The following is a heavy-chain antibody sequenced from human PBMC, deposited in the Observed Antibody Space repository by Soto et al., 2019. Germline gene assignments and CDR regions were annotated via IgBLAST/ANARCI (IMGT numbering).Heavy chain of an antibody. V-gene: IGHV4-39*01. D-gene: IGHD2-21*02. CDR2: IYYSGRT. Sequence: SETLCVPWIVCLESISTSPYSSAWTRQPPGKGLEWIGSIYYSGRTYYSPSFKSRVTISRDTSKNQFSLKLISVTATGTAVYYCARPRTTVVTKAYFDHWGRGALGTVSS. CDR3: ARPRTTVVTKAYFDH. CDR1: LESISTSPYS. J-gene: IGHJ4*02.